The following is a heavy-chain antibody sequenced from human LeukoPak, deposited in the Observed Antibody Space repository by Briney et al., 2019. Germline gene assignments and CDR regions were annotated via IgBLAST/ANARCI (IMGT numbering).Heavy chain of an antibody. J-gene: IGHJ5*02. CDR1: GGTLNSHT. CDR3: ARVNLRGGQYNWFDP. V-gene: IGHV1-69*08. D-gene: IGHD3-16*01. Sequence: SVKVSCKASGGTLNSHTFSWVRQAPGQGLEWMGRITPIIDSTKYAQNFQDRVSITADKSTTTVYMELSSLRSEDTAVYFCARVNLRGGQYNWFDPWGQGTLVTVSS. CDR2: ITPIIDST.